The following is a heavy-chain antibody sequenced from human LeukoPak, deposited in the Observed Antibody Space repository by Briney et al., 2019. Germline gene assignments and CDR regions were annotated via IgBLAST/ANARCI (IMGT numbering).Heavy chain of an antibody. Sequence: PGGSLRLSCAASGFTFDDYGMSWVRQAPGKGLEWISGVNWNGGSTGYADSVKGRFTISRDNAKNSLYLQMNSLRAEDTALYHCARDMNTVVRGIFDPWGQGTLVIVSS. J-gene: IGHJ5*02. CDR1: GFTFDDYG. CDR3: ARDMNTVVRGIFDP. CDR2: VNWNGGST. D-gene: IGHD3-10*01. V-gene: IGHV3-20*01.